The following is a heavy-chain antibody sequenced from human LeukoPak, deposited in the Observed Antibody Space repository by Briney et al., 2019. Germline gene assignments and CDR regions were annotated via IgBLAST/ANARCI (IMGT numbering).Heavy chain of an antibody. Sequence: SETLSLTCTVSGDSISSSSYYWGWIRQPPGKGLEWIGSISYSGSTYYNPSLKSRITISVDTSKNQFSLKLSSVTAADTAVYYCARDRQVGATGYWGQGTLVTVSS. J-gene: IGHJ4*02. CDR2: ISYSGST. V-gene: IGHV4-39*07. CDR1: GDSISSSSYY. CDR3: ARDRQVGATGY. D-gene: IGHD1-26*01.